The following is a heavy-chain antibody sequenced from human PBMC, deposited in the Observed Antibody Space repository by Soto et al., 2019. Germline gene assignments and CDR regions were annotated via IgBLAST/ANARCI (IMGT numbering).Heavy chain of an antibody. CDR2: IGTAGDT. J-gene: IGHJ6*03. CDR1: GFTFSSYD. Sequence: GSLRLSCAASGFTFSSYDMHWVRQATGKGLEWVSAIGTAGDTYYPGSVKGRFTISRENAKNTLYLQMNSLRAEDTAVYYCAKHGRLWFGESGAYYYYYMDVWGKGTTVTVSS. CDR3: AKHGRLWFGESGAYYYYYMDV. V-gene: IGHV3-13*01. D-gene: IGHD3-10*01.